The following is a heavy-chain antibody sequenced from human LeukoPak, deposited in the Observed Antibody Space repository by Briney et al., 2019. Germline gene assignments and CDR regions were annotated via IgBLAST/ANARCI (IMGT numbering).Heavy chain of an antibody. V-gene: IGHV4-59*12. CDR1: GGSISSYY. J-gene: IGHJ4*02. CDR3: AREIPRSYFDY. CDR2: IYYSGST. Sequence: SETLSPTCTVSGGSISSYYWSWIRQPPGKGLEWIGYIYYSGSTNYNPSLKSRVTISVDTSKNQFSLKLSSVTAADTAVYYCAREIPRSYFDYWGQGTLVTVSS.